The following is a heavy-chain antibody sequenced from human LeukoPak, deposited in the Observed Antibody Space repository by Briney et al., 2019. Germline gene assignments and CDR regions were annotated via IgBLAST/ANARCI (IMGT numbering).Heavy chain of an antibody. V-gene: IGHV4-34*01. D-gene: IGHD1-7*01. CDR1: GGSFSGYY. CDR2: INHSGRT. Sequence: SETLSLTCAVYGGSFSGYYWSWIRQPPGKGLEWIGEINHSGRTNYNPSLKSRVTISVHTSKNQFSLKLSSVTAADTAVYYCAIVNWNYVPGAFDISGQRTMVTVSS. CDR3: AIVNWNYVPGAFDI. J-gene: IGHJ3*02.